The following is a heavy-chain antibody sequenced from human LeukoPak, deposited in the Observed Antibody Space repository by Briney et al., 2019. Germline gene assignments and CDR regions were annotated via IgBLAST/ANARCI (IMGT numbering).Heavy chain of an antibody. V-gene: IGHV3-9*01. CDR1: GFTFDDYA. CDR3: AKDPSPLYSYGVERWFDP. D-gene: IGHD5-18*01. Sequence: GGSLRLSCAASGFTFDDYAMHWVRQAPGKGLEWVSGISWNSGSIGYADSVKGRFTISRDNAKNSLYLQMNSLRAEDTALYYCAKDPSPLYSYGVERWFDPWGQGTLVTVSS. J-gene: IGHJ5*02. CDR2: ISWNSGSI.